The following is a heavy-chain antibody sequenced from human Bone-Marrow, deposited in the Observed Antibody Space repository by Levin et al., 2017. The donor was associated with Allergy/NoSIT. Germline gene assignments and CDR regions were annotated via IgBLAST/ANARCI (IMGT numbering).Heavy chain of an antibody. CDR2: ISGSGGST. V-gene: IGHV3-23*01. CDR1: GFTFSSYA. J-gene: IGHJ6*02. D-gene: IGHD3-16*01. CDR3: VMNLAHNYYYGMDV. Sequence: GGSLRLSCAASGFTFSSYAMSWVRQAPGKGLEWVSAISGSGGSTYYADSVKGRFTISRDNSKNTLYLQMNSLRAEDTAVYYCVMNLAHNYYYGMDVWGQGTTVTVSS.